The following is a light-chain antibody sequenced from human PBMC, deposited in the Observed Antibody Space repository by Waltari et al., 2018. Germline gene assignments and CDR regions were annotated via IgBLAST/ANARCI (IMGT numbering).Light chain of an antibody. CDR1: RSNLGSDV. J-gene: IGLJ3*02. CDR2: SSS. V-gene: IGLV1-44*01. CDR3: ASWDDSLNGWV. Sequence: QSVLTQPPSASGTPGQRVTISCSGGRSNLGSDVVTWYQQFPGTAPKLLIYSSSQRPSGVPDRFSGSKSGTSASLAISGLQSEDEADFYCASWDDSLNGWVFGGGTKLTVL.